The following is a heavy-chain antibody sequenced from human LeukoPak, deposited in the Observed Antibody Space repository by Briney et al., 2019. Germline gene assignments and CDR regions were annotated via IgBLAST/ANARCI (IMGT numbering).Heavy chain of an antibody. CDR2: IYPGDSDT. Sequence: GESLKISCKGSGYSFTSYWIGWVRQMPGKGLEWMGIIYPGDSDTRYSPSFQGQVTISADKSISTAYLQWSSLKASDTAMYYCARSQAVPAAGDAFDIWGQGTMVTVSS. V-gene: IGHV5-51*01. D-gene: IGHD2-2*01. CDR1: GYSFTSYW. J-gene: IGHJ3*02. CDR3: ARSQAVPAAGDAFDI.